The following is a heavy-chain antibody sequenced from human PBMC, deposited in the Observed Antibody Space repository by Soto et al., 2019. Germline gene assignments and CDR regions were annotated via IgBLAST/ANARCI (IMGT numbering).Heavy chain of an antibody. Sequence: PGGSLRLSCAASGFTFSSYGMHWVRRAPGKGLEWVAVISYDGSNKYYADSVKGRFTISRDNSKNTLYLQMNSLRAEDTAVYYCAKPYTGYSSGLTLDYWGHGTLVTVSS. J-gene: IGHJ4*01. D-gene: IGHD6-19*01. CDR1: GFTFSSYG. CDR2: ISYDGSNK. V-gene: IGHV3-30*18. CDR3: AKPYTGYSSGLTLDY.